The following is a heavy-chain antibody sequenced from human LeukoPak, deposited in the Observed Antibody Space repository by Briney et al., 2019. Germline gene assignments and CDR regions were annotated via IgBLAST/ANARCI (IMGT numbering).Heavy chain of an antibody. CDR3: ARAAGRGFWSGYTSPDAFDI. D-gene: IGHD3-3*01. CDR2: MNPNSGNT. J-gene: IGHJ3*02. V-gene: IGHV1-8*03. CDR1: GYTFTSYD. Sequence: ASVEVSCKASGYTFTSYDINWVRQATGQGLEWMGWMNPNSGNTGYAQKFQGRVTITRNTSISTAYMELSSLRSEDTAVYYCARAAGRGFWSGYTSPDAFDIWGQGTMVTVSS.